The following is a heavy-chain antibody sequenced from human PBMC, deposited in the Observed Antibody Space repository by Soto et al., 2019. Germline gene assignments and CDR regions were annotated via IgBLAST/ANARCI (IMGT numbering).Heavy chain of an antibody. J-gene: IGHJ6*02. V-gene: IGHV4-34*01. CDR1: GGSFSGYY. Sequence: SETLSLTCAVYGGSFSGYYWSWIRQPPGKGLEWIGEINHSGSTNYNPSLKGRVTISVDTSKNQFSLKLSSVTAADTAVYYCARERNYDFWSGYFGTRVYYYYGMDVWGQGTTVTVSS. D-gene: IGHD3-3*01. CDR2: INHSGST. CDR3: ARERNYDFWSGYFGTRVYYYYGMDV.